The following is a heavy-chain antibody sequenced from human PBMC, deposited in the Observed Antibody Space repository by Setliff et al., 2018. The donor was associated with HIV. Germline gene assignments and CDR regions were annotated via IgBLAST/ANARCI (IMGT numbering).Heavy chain of an antibody. D-gene: IGHD2-2*01. CDR3: VRDQNTPLRCRSKTCINPGDY. Sequence: PGGSLRLSCAASGFSLSYHGMHWVRQAPGKGLEWVAIIWYDGSNEYYADSVKGRFTISRDNSKNTLYLQMDSLRAEDTAVYYCVRDQNTPLRCRSKTCINPGDYWGLGTLVTVSS. CDR2: IWYDGSNE. CDR1: GFSLSYHG. V-gene: IGHV3-33*01. J-gene: IGHJ4*02.